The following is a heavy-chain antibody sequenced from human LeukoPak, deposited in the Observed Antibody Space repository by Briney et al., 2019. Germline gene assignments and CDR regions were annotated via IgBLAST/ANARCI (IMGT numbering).Heavy chain of an antibody. D-gene: IGHD3-22*01. J-gene: IGHJ6*03. CDR3: TREVVIFYYYYIDV. CDR2: IRSKANSYAT. CDR1: GFTFSGSA. Sequence: SGGSLRLSCAASGFTFSGSAMHWVRQASGKGLEWVGRIRSKANSYATTYAASVKGRFTISRDDSKNTAYLQMNSLKTEDTAVYYCTREVVIFYYYYIDVWGTGTTVTVSS. V-gene: IGHV3-73*01.